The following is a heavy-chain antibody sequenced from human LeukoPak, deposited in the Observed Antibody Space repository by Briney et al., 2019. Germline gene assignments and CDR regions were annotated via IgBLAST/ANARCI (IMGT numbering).Heavy chain of an antibody. D-gene: IGHD4-17*01. J-gene: IGHJ4*02. CDR2: IYYRGSS. Sequence: LRLSCAASGFTFSSFEMNWVRQAPGKGLEWIGYIYYRGSSYYIPSLKSRVTMSVDTSKDQFSLRLSSVTAADTAVYYCARQIYGDLYYFDYWGQGTLVTVSS. CDR1: GFTFSSFEMN. V-gene: IGHV4-30-4*08. CDR3: ARQIYGDLYYFDY.